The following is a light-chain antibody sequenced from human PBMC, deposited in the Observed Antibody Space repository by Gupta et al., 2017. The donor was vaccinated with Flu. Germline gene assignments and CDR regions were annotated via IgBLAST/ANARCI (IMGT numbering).Light chain of an antibody. CDR1: QSLMHSDGMTY. V-gene: IGKV2D-29*01. Sequence: DIVLTQTPLSLSVTPGQAASISCRSSQSLMHSDGMTYFFWYVQKPGQPPQLLIYEVSKRFSGVPDRFSGSGSGTDFTLNISRVEAEDVGMYYCLQSVNLRTFGQGTKVEVK. J-gene: IGKJ1*01. CDR2: EVS. CDR3: LQSVNLRT.